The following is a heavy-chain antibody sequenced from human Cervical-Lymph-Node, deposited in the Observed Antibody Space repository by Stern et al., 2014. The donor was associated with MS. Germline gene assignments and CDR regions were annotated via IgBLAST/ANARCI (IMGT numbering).Heavy chain of an antibody. Sequence: QVQLQESGPGLVKPSETLSLTCTVSGGSISSSSYYWGWIRQPPGKGLEWIGSIYYSGSTYYNPSLKSRVTISVDTSTNKFSLKLSSVTAADTAVYYCAYAVAGLFDYWGQGTLVTVSS. J-gene: IGHJ4*02. D-gene: IGHD6-19*01. V-gene: IGHV4-39*01. CDR2: IYYSGST. CDR3: AYAVAGLFDY. CDR1: GGSISSSSYY.